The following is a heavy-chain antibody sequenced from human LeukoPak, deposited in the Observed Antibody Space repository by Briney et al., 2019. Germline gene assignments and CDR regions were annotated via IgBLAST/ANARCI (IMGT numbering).Heavy chain of an antibody. CDR1: GYTFTSYD. D-gene: IGHD3-22*01. CDR3: AVGTLLPYYYDSSGYYYY. V-gene: IGHV1-2*02. J-gene: IGHJ4*02. Sequence: ASVKVSCKASGYTFTSYDINWVRQATGQGLEWMGWINPNSGGTNYAQKFQGRVTMTRDTSISTAYMELSRLRSDDTAVYYCAVGTLLPYYYDSSGYYYYWGQGTLVTVSS. CDR2: INPNSGGT.